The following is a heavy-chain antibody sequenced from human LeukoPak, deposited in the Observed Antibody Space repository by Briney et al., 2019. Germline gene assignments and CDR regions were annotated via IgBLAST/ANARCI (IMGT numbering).Heavy chain of an antibody. Sequence: PSETLSLTRTVSGGSISSYYWSWIRQPPGKGLEWIGYIYYSGSTNYNPSLKSRVTISVDTSKNQFSLKLSSVTAADTAVYYCARHGAGMEWELRRDYYYYYYMDVWGKGTTVTVSS. CDR2: IYYSGST. CDR3: ARHGAGMEWELRRDYYYYYYMDV. D-gene: IGHD1-26*01. V-gene: IGHV4-59*08. J-gene: IGHJ6*03. CDR1: GGSISSYY.